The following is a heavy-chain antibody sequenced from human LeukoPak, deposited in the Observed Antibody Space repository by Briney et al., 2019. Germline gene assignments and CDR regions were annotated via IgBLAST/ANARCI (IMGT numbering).Heavy chain of an antibody. V-gene: IGHV1-18*04. Sequence: ASVKVSCKASGYTFTGYYMHWVRQAPGQGRECMGYIIAYNGHTNYAQNFQGGLTLTTDTSTTTAYMCLRTPTSANTAVCYFASVEWSQLLLRIHTSYYFDSWGQGTLVSVSS. CDR1: GYTFTGYY. D-gene: IGHD2-2*01. CDR3: ASVEWSQLLLRIHTSYYFDS. J-gene: IGHJ4*02. CDR2: IIAYNGHT.